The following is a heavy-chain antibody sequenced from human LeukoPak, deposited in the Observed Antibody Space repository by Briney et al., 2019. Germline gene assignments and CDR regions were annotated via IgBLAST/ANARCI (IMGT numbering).Heavy chain of an antibody. CDR2: ISGSGGST. D-gene: IGHD4/OR15-4a*01. CDR3: ARDLGAP. J-gene: IGHJ5*02. CDR1: GFTFSNYG. Sequence: PGGSLRLSCAASGFTFSNYGMSWVRQAPGKGLEWVSGISGSGGSTYYADSVKCRFTISRDNSKNTLYLQMNSLRAEDTAVYYCARDLGAPWGQGTLVTVSS. V-gene: IGHV3-23*01.